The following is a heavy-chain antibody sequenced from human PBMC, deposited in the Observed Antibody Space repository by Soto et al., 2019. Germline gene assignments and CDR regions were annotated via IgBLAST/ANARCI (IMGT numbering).Heavy chain of an antibody. J-gene: IGHJ1*01. D-gene: IGHD1-26*01. Sequence: GEALKISCQTSDEIFNTYWITWERQMPGRGLEWVGRIDPSDSYTTYNPSLKGHVILSVDKSMNTAYVQWTSLRASDTAMYFCGRDFGSGHADVWGQGXLVTVSS. CDR2: IDPSDSYT. CDR3: GRDFGSGHADV. V-gene: IGHV5-10-1*01. CDR1: DEIFNTYW.